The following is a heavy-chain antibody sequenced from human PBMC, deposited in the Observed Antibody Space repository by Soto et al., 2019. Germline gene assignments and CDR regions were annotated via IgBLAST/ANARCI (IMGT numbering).Heavy chain of an antibody. D-gene: IGHD6-19*01. J-gene: IGHJ4*02. V-gene: IGHV1-69*13. Sequence: SVKVSCKASGGTFSSYAISWVRQAPGQGLEWMGGIIPIFGTANYAQKFQGRVTITADESTSTAYMELSSLRSKDTAVYYCARDLRGGSGWSRGVFDYWGQGTLVTVSS. CDR2: IIPIFGTA. CDR1: GGTFSSYA. CDR3: ARDLRGGSGWSRGVFDY.